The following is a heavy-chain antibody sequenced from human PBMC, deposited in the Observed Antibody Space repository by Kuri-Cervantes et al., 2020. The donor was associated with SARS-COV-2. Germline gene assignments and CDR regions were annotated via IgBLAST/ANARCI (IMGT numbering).Heavy chain of an antibody. J-gene: IGHJ4*02. V-gene: IGHV4-39*07. CDR2: IYHGGST. D-gene: IGHD3-3*01. CDR1: RGSISSSSYY. Sequence: SETLSLTCTVSRGSISSSSYYWGWIRQPPGKGLEWVGSIYHGGSTYYNPSLKSRVTISVDTSKNQFSLRLSSVTAADTAVYYCARGPAHDFWSGYRFDYWGQGTLVTDSS. CDR3: ARGPAHDFWSGYRFDY.